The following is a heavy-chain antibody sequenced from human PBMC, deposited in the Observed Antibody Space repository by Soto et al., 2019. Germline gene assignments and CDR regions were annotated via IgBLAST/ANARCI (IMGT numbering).Heavy chain of an antibody. D-gene: IGHD2-15*01. CDR3: AKAQGGSYFDY. CDR2: ISSSGGST. Sequence: GGSLRLSCAASGFTFSSNAMSWVRQAPGKGLEWVSGISSSGGSTYYADSVKGRFTISRDNSKNMLYLQMNNLRAGDTAVYYCAKAQGGSYFDYWGQGTLVTVSS. CDR1: GFTFSSNA. V-gene: IGHV3-23*01. J-gene: IGHJ4*02.